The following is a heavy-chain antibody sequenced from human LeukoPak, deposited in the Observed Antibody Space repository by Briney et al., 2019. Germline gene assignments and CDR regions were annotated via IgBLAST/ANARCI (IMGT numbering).Heavy chain of an antibody. CDR2: IFYSGST. D-gene: IGHD3-10*01. Sequence: AGGSLRLSCAASGFTFDDYAMNWVRQPPGKGLEWIGNIFYSGSTYYSPSLKSRVTISLDTSRNQFSLKLNSVAAADTAVYYCAKSNGYGLVDIWGQGTMVTVSS. CDR3: AKSNGYGLVDI. V-gene: IGHV4-34*12. CDR1: GFTFDDYA. J-gene: IGHJ3*02.